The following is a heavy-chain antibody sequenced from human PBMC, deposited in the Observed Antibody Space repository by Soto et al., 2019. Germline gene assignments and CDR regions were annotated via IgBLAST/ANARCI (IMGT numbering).Heavy chain of an antibody. V-gene: IGHV4-39*01. CDR3: ARYVDNTNDFWSGYYFIQADY. CDR2: IYYSGST. CDR1: GGSISSGGYY. J-gene: IGHJ4*02. Sequence: NPSETLSLTCTVSGGSISSGGYYWSWIRQHPGKGLEWIGSIYYSGSTYYNPSLKSRVTISVDTSKNQFSLKLSSVTAADTAVYYCARYVDNTNDFWSGYYFIQADYWGQGTLVTVSS. D-gene: IGHD3-3*01.